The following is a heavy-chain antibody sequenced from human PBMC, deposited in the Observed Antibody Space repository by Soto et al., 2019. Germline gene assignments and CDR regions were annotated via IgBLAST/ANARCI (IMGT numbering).Heavy chain of an antibody. CDR3: ARDLGVVITTCFDY. D-gene: IGHD3-22*01. Sequence: ASVKVSCKASGYTLTSYGISWVRQAPGQGLEWMGWISAYNGNTNYAQKLQGRVTMTTDTSTSTAYMELRSLRSDDTAVYYCARDLGVVITTCFDYWGQGTMVTVYS. CDR1: GYTLTSYG. J-gene: IGHJ4*02. V-gene: IGHV1-18*01. CDR2: ISAYNGNT.